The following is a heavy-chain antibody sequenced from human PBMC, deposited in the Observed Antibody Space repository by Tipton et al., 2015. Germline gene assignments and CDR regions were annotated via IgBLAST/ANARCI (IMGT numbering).Heavy chain of an antibody. CDR3: ARERTISFGGFLSV. CDR2: IVPLVRRT. D-gene: IGHD3-16*01. J-gene: IGHJ6*02. CDR1: GDTFDNYG. Sequence: QSGAEVKKPGSSVKVYCTASGDTFDNYGFSWVRQAPGQGLEWMGGIVPLVRRTHYAQKFRDRLTVTADASTDTVYLELASLRSEDAAVYYCARERTISFGGFLSVWGQGTTVAVSS. V-gene: IGHV1-69*01.